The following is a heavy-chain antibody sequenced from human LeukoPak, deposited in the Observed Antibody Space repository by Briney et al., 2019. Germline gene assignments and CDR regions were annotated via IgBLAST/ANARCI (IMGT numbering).Heavy chain of an antibody. CDR3: ARENEPMQHFDY. J-gene: IGHJ4*02. V-gene: IGHV1-69*04. Sequence: ASAKVSCKDSGDTFSSYTISWVRQAPGQGLEWMGRIIPILGIANYAQKFQGRVTITADKSTSTAYMELSSLRSEDTAVYYCARENEPMQHFDYWGQGTLVTVSS. D-gene: IGHD1-1*01. CDR2: IIPILGIA. CDR1: GDTFSSYT.